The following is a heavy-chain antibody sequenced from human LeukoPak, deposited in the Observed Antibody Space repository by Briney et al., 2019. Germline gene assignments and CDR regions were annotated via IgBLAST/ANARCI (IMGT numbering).Heavy chain of an antibody. CDR3: AREHDAFDI. V-gene: IGHV3-30-3*01. J-gene: IGHJ3*02. CDR1: GFRFSYYV. CDR2: ISSDLNNK. Sequence: GGSLRLSCTASGFRFSYYVLNWVRPAPGKGLEWVAVISSDLNNKYYADSVKGRFTISRDNSKSTLYLQMDSLRPEDTALYYCAREHDAFDIWGQGTMVTVSS.